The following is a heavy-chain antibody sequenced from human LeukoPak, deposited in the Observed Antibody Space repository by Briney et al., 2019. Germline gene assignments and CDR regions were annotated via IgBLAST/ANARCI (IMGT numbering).Heavy chain of an antibody. CDR2: IHASGST. CDR3: ARGMSAAYDYNWFDS. D-gene: IGHD5-12*01. CDR1: GGSISSYY. V-gene: IGHV4-4*07. Sequence: PSETLSLTCTVSGGSISSYYWSWIRQPPGKGLEWIGRIHASGSTRYNPSLKSRVTMSVDTSKNQFSLKLTSVTAADTALYFCARGMSAAYDYNWFDSWGQGTLVTVSS. J-gene: IGHJ5*01.